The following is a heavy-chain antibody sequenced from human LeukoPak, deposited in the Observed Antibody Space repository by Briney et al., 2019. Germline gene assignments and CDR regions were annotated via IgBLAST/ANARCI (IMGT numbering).Heavy chain of an antibody. Sequence: GSLRLSCAASGFTFSTYCMSWVRQAPGKGLEWVANIKPDGSEKYYVDSVKGRFTISRDNVKKSLYLQMNSLRAEDMAVYYCAREIVARPGGFDTWGQGAMVTVSS. V-gene: IGHV3-7*01. D-gene: IGHD6-6*01. J-gene: IGHJ3*02. CDR2: IKPDGSEK. CDR1: GFTFSTYC. CDR3: AREIVARPGGFDT.